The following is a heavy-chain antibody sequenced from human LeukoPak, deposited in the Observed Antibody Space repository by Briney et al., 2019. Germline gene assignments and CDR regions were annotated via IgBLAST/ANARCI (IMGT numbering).Heavy chain of an antibody. Sequence: GASVKVSCKASGYTFTGYYMHWVRQAPGQGLEWMGWINPNSGGTNYAQKLQGRVTMTTDTSTSTAYMELRSLRSDDTAVYYCARGYDILTGCTNFDYWGQGTLVTVSS. CDR3: ARGYDILTGCTNFDY. CDR2: INPNSGGT. D-gene: IGHD3-9*01. J-gene: IGHJ4*02. V-gene: IGHV1-2*02. CDR1: GYTFTGYY.